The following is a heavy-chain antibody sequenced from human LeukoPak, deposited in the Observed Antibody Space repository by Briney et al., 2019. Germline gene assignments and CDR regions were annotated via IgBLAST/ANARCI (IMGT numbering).Heavy chain of an antibody. J-gene: IGHJ5*02. CDR1: GFTFSDYY. CDR2: ISSSSSYT. D-gene: IGHD3-10*01. CDR3: AREVWFGEPRRDWFDP. Sequence: GGSLRLSCAASGFTFSDYYMSWIRQAPGKGLEWVSDISSSSSYTNYADSVKGRFTISRDNAKNSLYLQMNSLRAEDTAVYYCAREVWFGEPRRDWFDPWGQGTLVTVSS. V-gene: IGHV3-11*05.